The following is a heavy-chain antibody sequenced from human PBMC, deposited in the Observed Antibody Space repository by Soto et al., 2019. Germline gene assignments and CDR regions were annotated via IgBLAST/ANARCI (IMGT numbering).Heavy chain of an antibody. D-gene: IGHD1-26*01. CDR1: GGSVSSGGFS. Sequence: QLQLQESGSGLVKPSQTLSLTCAVSGGSVSSGGFSWSWIRQPPGKGLELIGYISHSGTSYNPSLKSRVTIPVDRSKHQFSLQLSSVTPADTAVYYCARVPLGSYYFDYWGQGTLVTVSS. CDR2: ISHSGT. V-gene: IGHV4-30-2*01. CDR3: ARVPLGSYYFDY. J-gene: IGHJ4*02.